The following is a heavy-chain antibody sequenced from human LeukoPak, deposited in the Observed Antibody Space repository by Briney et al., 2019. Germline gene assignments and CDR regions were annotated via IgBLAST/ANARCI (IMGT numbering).Heavy chain of an antibody. CDR1: GDPMSRYY. Sequence: SETLSLTCTVSGDPMSRYYWSWIRQPPGKGLEWIGSIYYSGSTYYNPSLKSRVTISVDTSKNQFSLKLSSVTAADTAVYYCARRAVTTSLYYYGMDVWGQGTTVTVSS. J-gene: IGHJ6*02. V-gene: IGHV4-59*05. D-gene: IGHD4-17*01. CDR3: ARRAVTTSLYYYGMDV. CDR2: IYYSGST.